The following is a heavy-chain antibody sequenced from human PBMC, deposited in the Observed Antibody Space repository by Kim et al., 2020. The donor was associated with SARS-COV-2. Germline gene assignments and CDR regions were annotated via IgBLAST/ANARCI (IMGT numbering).Heavy chain of an antibody. Sequence: GGSLRLSCSASGFTFHSYNIYWVRQAPGKGPEYVSAISSDGIPTYYADSVKGRFAISRDNLKSMLYLKMTSLRIEDTAVYFCVKDYGSGWNQAGFWRQGTLVAVSS. D-gene: IGHD6-19*01. J-gene: IGHJ4*02. CDR2: ISSDGIPT. CDR3: VKDYGSGWNQAGF. CDR1: GFTFHSYN. V-gene: IGHV3-64D*06.